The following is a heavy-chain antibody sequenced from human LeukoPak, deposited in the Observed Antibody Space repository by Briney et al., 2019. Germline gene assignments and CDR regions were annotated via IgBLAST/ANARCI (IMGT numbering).Heavy chain of an antibody. CDR2: ISSSSTNI. CDR1: GFTFSSYS. D-gene: IGHD3-16*01. CDR3: GLGSTVPYNCFDP. V-gene: IGHV3-21*01. Sequence: GGSLGLPCAASGFTFSSYSMNWVRQAPGKGLEWVSSISSSSTNIYYADSVKGRFTISRDNAKNTLYLQINSLRAEDTAVYYCGLGSTVPYNCFDPWGQETLVTVSS. J-gene: IGHJ5*02.